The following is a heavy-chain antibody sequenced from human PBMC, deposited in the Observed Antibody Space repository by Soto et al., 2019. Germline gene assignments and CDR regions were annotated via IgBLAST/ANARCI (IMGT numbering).Heavy chain of an antibody. Sequence: GGSLRLSCAASGFTFSSYAMSWVRQAPGKGLEWVSAISGSGGSTYYADSVKGRFTISRDNSKNTLYLQINSLRAEDTAVYYCAKARPFTIFGVVLKSWVSPFDYWGQGTLVTVSS. D-gene: IGHD3-3*01. V-gene: IGHV3-23*01. J-gene: IGHJ4*02. CDR2: ISGSGGST. CDR3: AKARPFTIFGVVLKSWVSPFDY. CDR1: GFTFSSYA.